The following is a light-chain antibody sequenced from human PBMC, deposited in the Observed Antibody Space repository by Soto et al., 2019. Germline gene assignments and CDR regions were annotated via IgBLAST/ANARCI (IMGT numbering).Light chain of an antibody. Sequence: IVLKQSPGTLSVSPGERATLSCRASQSVSSSYLAWYQQKPGQAPRLLIYGASSRATGIPDRFSGSGSGTDFTLTISRMEPEDFAVYYCQQYGSSPGTFGQGTKVDIK. CDR3: QQYGSSPGT. V-gene: IGKV3-20*01. J-gene: IGKJ1*01. CDR2: GAS. CDR1: QSVSSSY.